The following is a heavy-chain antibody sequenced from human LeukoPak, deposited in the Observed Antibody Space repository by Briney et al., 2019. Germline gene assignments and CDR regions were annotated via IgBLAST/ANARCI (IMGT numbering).Heavy chain of an antibody. CDR3: ARGVPIGYCSYGVCYPPYYFDY. J-gene: IGHJ4*02. CDR1: GYTFTSYG. CDR2: VNPRNGNT. D-gene: IGHD2-8*01. Sequence: ASVKVSCKASGYTFTSYGISWVRQATGQGLEWMGWVNPRNGNTGYLQKFQGRLTIARDTSKDTVYMDLDSLTSEDTAVYYCARGVPIGYCSYGVCYPPYYFDYWGQGTLVTASS. V-gene: IGHV1-8*03.